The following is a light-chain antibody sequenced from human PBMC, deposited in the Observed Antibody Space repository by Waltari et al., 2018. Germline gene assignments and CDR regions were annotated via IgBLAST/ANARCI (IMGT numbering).Light chain of an antibody. CDR1: QSVSSD. V-gene: IGKV3-11*01. CDR2: DAA. CDR3: QQRSNWPFT. J-gene: IGKJ4*01. Sequence: EIVLTQSPATLSLSPGERATLSCRASQSVSSDLAWFLQKPGQAPRLVISDAAYRATGISARVSGSGSGTDFTRTISSLEPEDVAVYYCQQRSNWPFTFGGGTKVEIK.